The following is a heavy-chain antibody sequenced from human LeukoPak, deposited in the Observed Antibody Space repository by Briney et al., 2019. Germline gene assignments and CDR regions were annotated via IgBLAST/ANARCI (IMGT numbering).Heavy chain of an antibody. Sequence: GGSLRLSCAASGFTFSSYAMSWVRQAPGKGLEWVSAISGSGGSTYYADSMKGRFTISRDNIKNTLNLQTNSLRAEDTAIYYCARDSSHYLGSSDYWGQGTLVTVSS. J-gene: IGHJ4*02. D-gene: IGHD6-6*01. V-gene: IGHV3-23*01. CDR2: ISGSGGST. CDR1: GFTFSSYA. CDR3: ARDSSHYLGSSDY.